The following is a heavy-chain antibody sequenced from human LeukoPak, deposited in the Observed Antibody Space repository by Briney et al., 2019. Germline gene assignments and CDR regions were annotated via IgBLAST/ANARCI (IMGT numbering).Heavy chain of an antibody. CDR1: GGSFSGYY. CDR2: INHSGST. Sequence: PSETLSLTCAVYGGSFSGYYWSWIRQPPGKGLEWIGEINHSGSTNYNPSLKSRVTISVDTSKNQFSLKLSSVTAADTAVYYCAREDGGNSDYWGQGTLSPSPQ. CDR3: AREDGGNSDY. J-gene: IGHJ4*02. V-gene: IGHV4-34*01. D-gene: IGHD4-23*01.